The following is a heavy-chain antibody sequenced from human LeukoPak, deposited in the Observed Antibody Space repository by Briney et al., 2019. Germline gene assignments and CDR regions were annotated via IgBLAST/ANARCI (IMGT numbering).Heavy chain of an antibody. V-gene: IGHV3-30*04. CDR2: ISYDGSNK. CDR1: GFTFSSYA. CDR3: ARVDDSSGYYGARVDY. Sequence: GGSLRLSCAASGFTFSSYAMHWVRQAPGKGLEWVAVISYDGSNKYYADSVKGRFTTSRDNSKNTLYLQMNSLRAEDTAVYYCARVDDSSGYYGARVDYWGQGTLVTVSS. J-gene: IGHJ4*02. D-gene: IGHD3-22*01.